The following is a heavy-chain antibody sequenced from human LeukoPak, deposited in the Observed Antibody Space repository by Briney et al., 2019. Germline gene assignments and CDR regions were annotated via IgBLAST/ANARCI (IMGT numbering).Heavy chain of an antibody. CDR3: ASTVVPAAIRFDY. CDR1: GYTFTGYY. CDR2: INPNSGGT. D-gene: IGHD2-2*02. J-gene: IGHJ4*02. Sequence: ASVKVSCKASGYTFTGYYMHWVRQAPGQGLEWMGWINPNSGGTNYAQKFQGRVTTTRDTSISTAYMELSRLRSDDTAVYYCASTVVPAAIRFDYWGQGTLVTVSS. V-gene: IGHV1-2*02.